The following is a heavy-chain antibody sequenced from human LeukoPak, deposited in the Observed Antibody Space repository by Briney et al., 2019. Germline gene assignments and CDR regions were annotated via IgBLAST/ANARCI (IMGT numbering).Heavy chain of an antibody. CDR2: ISYIGST. J-gene: IGHJ4*02. CDR3: ARSDAAEAPFDY. V-gene: IGHV4-59*11. D-gene: IGHD1-14*01. Sequence: PSETLSLTCAVSDDSFSSHYWTWIRQPPGKGLEWIGYISYIGSTNYNPSLKSRVTISIDTSKNQFSLKLSSVTAADTAVYYCARSDAAEAPFDYWGQGTLVTVSS. CDR1: DDSFSSHY.